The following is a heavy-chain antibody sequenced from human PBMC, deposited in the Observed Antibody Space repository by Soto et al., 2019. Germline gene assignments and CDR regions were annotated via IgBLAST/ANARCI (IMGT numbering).Heavy chain of an antibody. D-gene: IGHD3-10*01. CDR1: GGSISSYY. V-gene: IGHV4-59*01. CDR2: IYYSGST. Sequence: SETLSLTCTVSGGSISSYYWSWIRQPPGKGLEWIGYIYYSGSTNYNPSLKSRVTISVDTSKNQFSLKLSSVTAADTAVYYCAGDWGVSGGFGEFAPFDPWGQGTLVTVSS. CDR3: AGDWGVSGGFGEFAPFDP. J-gene: IGHJ5*02.